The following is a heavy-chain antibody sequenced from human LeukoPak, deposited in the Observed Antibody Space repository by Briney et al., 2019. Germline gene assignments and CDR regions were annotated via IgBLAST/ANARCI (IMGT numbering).Heavy chain of an antibody. CDR3: ARDWYCSSSICYTDRNWFDP. D-gene: IGHD2-2*02. Sequence: GGSLRLSCAASVFTFRAYYMCWIRQAPGEGLEWVSYISTTSSYTYYADFVRGRFTISRDNAKNLLYLQMNSLRPEDTAVYYCARDWYCSSSICYTDRNWFDPWGQGTLVTVSS. J-gene: IGHJ5*02. CDR1: VFTFRAYY. V-gene: IGHV3-11*05. CDR2: ISTTSSYT.